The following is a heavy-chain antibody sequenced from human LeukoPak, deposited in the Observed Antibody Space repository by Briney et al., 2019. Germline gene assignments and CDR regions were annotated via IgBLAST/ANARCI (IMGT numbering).Heavy chain of an antibody. CDR2: IIPIFGTA. J-gene: IGHJ4*02. CDR1: VGTFSSYA. D-gene: IGHD5-18*01. CDR3: ARDLPTSYGYFDY. V-gene: IGHV1-69*05. Sequence: SVKVSCKASVGTFSSYAISWVRQAPGQGLEWMGGIIPIFGTANYAQKFQGRVTITTDESTSAAYMELRSLRSDDTAVYYCARDLPTSYGYFDYWGQGTLVTVSS.